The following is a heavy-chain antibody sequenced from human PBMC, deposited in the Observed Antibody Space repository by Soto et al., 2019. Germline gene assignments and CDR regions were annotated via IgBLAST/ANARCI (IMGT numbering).Heavy chain of an antibody. V-gene: IGHV3-23*01. Sequence: EVQLLESGGGLVQPGGSLRLSCAASGFTFSSYAMSWVRQAPGKGLEWVSAISGSGGSTYYADSVKGRFTITRDNSTNTLDLQMNSLRAEDTGVYYCAKAMGTTPYSYAMNVWGHGTTVTVSS. D-gene: IGHD1-26*01. J-gene: IGHJ6*02. CDR2: ISGSGGST. CDR3: AKAMGTTPYSYAMNV. CDR1: GFTFSSYA.